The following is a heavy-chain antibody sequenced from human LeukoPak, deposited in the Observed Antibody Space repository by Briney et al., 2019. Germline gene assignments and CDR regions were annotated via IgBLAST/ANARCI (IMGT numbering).Heavy chain of an antibody. CDR1: GGSIISSSYY. CDR2: IYYSGST. CDR3: ARGAAAGPSRFDP. D-gene: IGHD6-13*01. V-gene: IGHV4-39*01. J-gene: IGHJ5*02. Sequence: PSETLSLTCTVSGGSIISSSYYWGWIRQPPGKGLEWIGSIYYSGSTYYNPSLKSRVTISVDTSKNQFSLKLSSVTAADTAVYYCARGAAAGPSRFDPWGQGTLVTVSS.